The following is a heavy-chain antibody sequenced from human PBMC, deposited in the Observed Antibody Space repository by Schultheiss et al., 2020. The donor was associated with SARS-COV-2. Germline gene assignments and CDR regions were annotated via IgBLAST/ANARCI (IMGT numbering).Heavy chain of an antibody. CDR2: IYYSGST. D-gene: IGHD2-2*01. CDR3: ASEPIVVVPAAYFDY. J-gene: IGHJ4*02. Sequence: SQTLSLTCTVSGGSISSYYWSWIRQHPGKGLEWIGYIYYSGSTNYNPSLKSRVTISVDKSKNQFSLKLSSVTAADTAVYYCASEPIVVVPAAYFDYWGQGTLVTVSS. V-gene: IGHV4-59*01. CDR1: GGSISSYY.